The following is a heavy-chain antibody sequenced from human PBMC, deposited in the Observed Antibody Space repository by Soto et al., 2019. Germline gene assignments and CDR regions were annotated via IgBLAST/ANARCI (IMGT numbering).Heavy chain of an antibody. D-gene: IGHD2-8*01. CDR1: GYTFSRYG. V-gene: IGHV1-18*01. CDR2: ISGYNGDT. CDR3: AKNGQPPYYYYGMDV. J-gene: IGHJ6*02. Sequence: QGQLVQSGPEAKKPGASVKVSCKASGYTFSRYGISWVRQAPGQGLEWMGWISGYNGDTKYAQKVQGRVTMTIDTSTYTAYMELRNLTSDDTAIYYCAKNGQPPYYYYGMDVWGQGTTVTVSS.